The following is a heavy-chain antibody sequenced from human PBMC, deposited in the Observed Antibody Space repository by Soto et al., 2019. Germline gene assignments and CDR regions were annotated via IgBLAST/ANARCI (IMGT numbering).Heavy chain of an antibody. CDR3: AKDYGSGWYDY. D-gene: IGHD6-19*01. CDR1: GFSFSASG. J-gene: IGHJ4*02. Sequence: QVQLVESGGGVVQPGRSLGLSCAASGFSFSASGMHWVRQAPGAGLEWVAFISYDGSIEYYADSVKGRFTISSDNSKNTLYLQMNSLRVEDTALYYCAKDYGSGWYDYWGQGTLVTVSS. CDR2: ISYDGSIE. V-gene: IGHV3-30*18.